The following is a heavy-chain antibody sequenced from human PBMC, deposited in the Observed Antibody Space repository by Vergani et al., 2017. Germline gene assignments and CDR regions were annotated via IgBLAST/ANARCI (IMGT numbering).Heavy chain of an antibody. Sequence: QVQLQQWGGGLWKPSETLSLTCVVNGGSFTSYHWTWIRQSPGEGLEWGGDSDHTGRPDYNPSLKSRLTMSVDKSRNQFSLTLNSVTATDTAIYFCARVNTDTNGHLYYYYYMDVWGQGTAVTVS. J-gene: IGHJ6*03. V-gene: IGHV4-34*01. CDR1: GGSFTSYH. D-gene: IGHD2-8*01. CDR2: SDHTGRP. CDR3: ARVNTDTNGHLYYYYYMDV.